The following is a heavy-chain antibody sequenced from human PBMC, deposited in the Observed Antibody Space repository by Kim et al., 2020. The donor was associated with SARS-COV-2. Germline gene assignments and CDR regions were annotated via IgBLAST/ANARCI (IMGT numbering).Heavy chain of an antibody. J-gene: IGHJ6*02. Sequence: ASVKVSCKASGYTFTSYGSSWLRQAPGQGIEWMGWISAYNGNTDYAQKPQGRVTMTTDTSTSTAYMELRSLGSDDTAVYYCAGVYRVHCSITSCYNYYYYGMDVWGQGTTVTVSS. V-gene: IGHV1-18*01. CDR2: ISAYNGNT. CDR3: AGVYRVHCSITSCYNYYYYGMDV. D-gene: IGHD2-2*01. CDR1: GYTFTSYG.